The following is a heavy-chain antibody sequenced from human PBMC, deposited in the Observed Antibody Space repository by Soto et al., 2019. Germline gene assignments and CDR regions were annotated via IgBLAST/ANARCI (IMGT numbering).Heavy chain of an antibody. CDR1: GFTFSSYA. J-gene: IGHJ4*02. CDR2: ISYDGSNK. V-gene: IGHV3-30-3*01. CDR3: APG. Sequence: QVQLVESGGGVVQPGRSLRLSCAASGFTFSSYAMYWVRQAPGKGLEWVAVISYDGSNKYYADSVKGRFTISRDNSKNTLYLQMNSLRTEDTAVYYCAPGGGQGTLVTVSS.